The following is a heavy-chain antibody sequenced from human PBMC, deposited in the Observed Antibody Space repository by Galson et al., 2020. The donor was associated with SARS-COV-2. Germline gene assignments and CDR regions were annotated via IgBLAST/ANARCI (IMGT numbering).Heavy chain of an antibody. V-gene: IGHV3-30*02. CDR2: IRDNGNTK. CDR3: ARSVSSSWGYFDY. CDR1: GFTFNRNG. D-gene: IGHD6-13*01. Sequence: SCAASGFTFNRNGMHWVRQAPGKGLEWVAFIRDNGNTKYYGDSVKGRFTISRDNSGDTLYLQMDSLRAEDTAVYYCARSVSSSWGYFDYWGQGTLVTVSS. J-gene: IGHJ4*02.